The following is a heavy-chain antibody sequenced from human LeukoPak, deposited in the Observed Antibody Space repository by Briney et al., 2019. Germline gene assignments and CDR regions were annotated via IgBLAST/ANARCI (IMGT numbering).Heavy chain of an antibody. J-gene: IGHJ4*02. D-gene: IGHD6-13*01. V-gene: IGHV4-34*01. CDR3: ARGIAAAGKGVVY. CDR2: INHSGST. Sequence: SETLSLTCAVSGGSFSGYYWSWIRQPPGKGLEWIGKINHSGSTNYNPSLKSRVTISVDTSKNQFSLKLSSVTAADTAVYYCARGIAAAGKGVVYWGQGTLVTVSS. CDR1: GGSFSGYY.